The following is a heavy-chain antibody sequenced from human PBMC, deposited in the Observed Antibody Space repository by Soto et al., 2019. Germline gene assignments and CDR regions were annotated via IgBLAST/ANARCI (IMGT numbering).Heavy chain of an antibody. CDR3: AREGDFWSGYYSHFDY. CDR1: GFTLSSYG. CDR2: IWYDGSNK. J-gene: IGHJ4*02. D-gene: IGHD3-3*01. Sequence: SLRLSCAASGFTLSSYGMHWVRQAPGKGLEWVAVIWYDGSNKYYADSVKGRFTISRDNSKNTLYLQMNSLRAEDTAVYYCAREGDFWSGYYSHFDYWGQGTLVTVSS. V-gene: IGHV3-33*01.